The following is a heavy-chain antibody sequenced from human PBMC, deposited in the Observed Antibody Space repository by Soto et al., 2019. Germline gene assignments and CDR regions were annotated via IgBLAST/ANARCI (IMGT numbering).Heavy chain of an antibody. V-gene: IGHV4-39*01. Sequence: QLQLQESGPGLVKPSETLSLTCTVSGGSISSSSYYWGWIRQPPGKGLEWIGSIYYSGSTYYNPSLKRRVTISVDTSKNQFSLKLSSVTAADTAVYYCARPACGGDCFGYWGQGTLVTVSS. CDR1: GGSISSSSYY. D-gene: IGHD2-21*01. CDR2: IYYSGST. J-gene: IGHJ4*02. CDR3: ARPACGGDCFGY.